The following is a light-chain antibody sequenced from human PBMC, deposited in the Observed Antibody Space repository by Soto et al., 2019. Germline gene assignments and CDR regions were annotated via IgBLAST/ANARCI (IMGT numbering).Light chain of an antibody. CDR3: QQGDT. V-gene: IGKV3-11*01. Sequence: EIVLTQSPATLSLSPGERATLSCRASQSVSSYLAWYQQKPGQAPRLLIYYASNRATGIPARFSGSGSGTDFTLTISSLEPEDFAVYYCQQGDTFGQGTKLEIK. CDR1: QSVSSY. CDR2: YAS. J-gene: IGKJ2*01.